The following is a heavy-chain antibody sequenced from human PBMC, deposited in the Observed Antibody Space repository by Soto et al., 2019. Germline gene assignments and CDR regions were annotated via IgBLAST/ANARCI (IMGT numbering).Heavy chain of an antibody. CDR2: ISYDGSNK. CDR1: GFTFSSYG. V-gene: IGHV3-30*18. J-gene: IGHJ6*02. Sequence: PGGSLRLSCAASGFTFSSYGMHWVRQAPGKGLEWVAVISYDGSNKYYADSVKCRCTISRDNSKNTLYLQMNSLRAEDTAVYYCAQDIVPFSFGARGDYYYLGMNVWDERATVSVS. D-gene: IGHD3-10*01. CDR3: AQDIVPFSFGARGDYYYLGMNV.